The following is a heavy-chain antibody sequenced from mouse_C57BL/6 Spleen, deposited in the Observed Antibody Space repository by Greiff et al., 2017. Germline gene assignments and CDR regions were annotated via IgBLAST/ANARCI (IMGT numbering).Heavy chain of an antibody. Sequence: EVKLQESGPGLVKPSQSLSLTCSVTGYSITSGYYWNWIRQFPGNKLEWMGYISYDGSNNYNPSLKNRISITRDTSKNQFFLKLNSVTTEDTATYYCAREGDMDDYDGYAMDYWGQGTSVTVSS. CDR2: ISYDGSN. V-gene: IGHV3-6*01. CDR1: GYSITSGYY. D-gene: IGHD2-4*01. J-gene: IGHJ4*01. CDR3: AREGDMDDYDGYAMDY.